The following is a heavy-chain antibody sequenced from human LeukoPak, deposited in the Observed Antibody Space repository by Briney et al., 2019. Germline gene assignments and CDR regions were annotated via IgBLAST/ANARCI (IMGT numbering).Heavy chain of an antibody. D-gene: IGHD2-2*01. J-gene: IGHJ4*02. CDR1: GGSISSYY. CDR2: IYYSGST. V-gene: IGHV4-59*08. Sequence: SETLSLTCTVSGGSISSYYWSWIRQPPGKGLEWIGYIYYSGSTNYNPSLKSRVTISVDTSKNQFSLNLSSVTAADTAVYYCARGCSSTTCYRGGFDYWGQGTLVTVSS. CDR3: ARGCSSTTCYRGGFDY.